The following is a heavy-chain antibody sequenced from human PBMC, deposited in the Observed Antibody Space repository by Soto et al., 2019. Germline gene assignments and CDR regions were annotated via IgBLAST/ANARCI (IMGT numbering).Heavy chain of an antibody. V-gene: IGHV3-13*05. J-gene: IGHJ6*02. CDR2: ISAAGGP. CDR3: ARTDRDFYGLDV. CDR1: GFTFRNYD. Sequence: EVQLVESGGGLVQPGGSLRLSCEASGFTFRNYDMHWVRQGTGKGLEWVSGISAAGGPDYADSVEGRFTISRENAQNSFFLQMNSLRVGDTAVYYCARTDRDFYGLDVCGQGTTVIVSS.